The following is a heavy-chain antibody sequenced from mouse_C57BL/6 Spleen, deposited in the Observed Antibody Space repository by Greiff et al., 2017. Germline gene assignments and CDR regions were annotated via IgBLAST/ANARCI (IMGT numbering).Heavy chain of an antibody. J-gene: IGHJ1*03. V-gene: IGHV1-15*01. CDR2: IDPETGGT. CDR1: GYTFTDYE. D-gene: IGHD1-1*01. CDR3: TCSYCYGSSHWYFDG. Sequence: QVQLKQSGAELVRPGASVTLSCKASGYTFTDYEMHWVKQTPVHGLEWIGAIDPETGGTAYNQKFKGKAILTADKSSSTAYMELRSLTSEDSAVYYCTCSYCYGSSHWYFDGWGTGTTVTAAS.